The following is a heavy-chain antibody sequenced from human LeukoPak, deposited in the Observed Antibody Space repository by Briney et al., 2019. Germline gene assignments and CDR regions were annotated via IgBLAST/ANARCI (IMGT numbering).Heavy chain of an antibody. CDR2: TSGSGGST. D-gene: IGHD3-22*01. Sequence: GGSLRLSCAASGITFSNYAMSWVRQAPGKGLEWVSATSGSGGSTYYADSVKGRFTTSRDNSKNTLFLQMNSLSAEDTGVYYCAREKESSGYFDHWGQGTLVTVSS. CDR1: GITFSNYA. V-gene: IGHV3-23*01. J-gene: IGHJ4*02. CDR3: AREKESSGYFDH.